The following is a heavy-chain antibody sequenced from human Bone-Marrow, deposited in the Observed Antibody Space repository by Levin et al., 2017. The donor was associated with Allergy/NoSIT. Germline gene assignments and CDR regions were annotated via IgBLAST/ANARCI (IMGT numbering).Heavy chain of an antibody. CDR1: GYTFTNYG. D-gene: IGHD2-21*01. CDR2: ISTYNGNR. Sequence: ASVKVSCKASGYTFTNYGFTWVRQAPGQGLEYMGWISTYNGNRNYAQKFQGRVTMTTDKSTNTAYMELRNLRSDDTAVYYCARGGIAITCMDVWGQGTTVTVSS. CDR3: ARGGIAITCMDV. V-gene: IGHV1-18*01. J-gene: IGHJ6*02.